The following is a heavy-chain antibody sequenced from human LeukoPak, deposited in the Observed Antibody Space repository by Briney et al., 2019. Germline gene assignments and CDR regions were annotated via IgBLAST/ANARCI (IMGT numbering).Heavy chain of an antibody. Sequence: GRSLRLSCAASGFTFDDYAMHWVRQAPGKGLEGGSGISWNSGSIGYADSVKGRFTISRDNAKNSLYLQMNSLRAEDTALYYCAKDNRYYDFWSGYFDYWGQGTLVTVSS. CDR3: AKDNRYYDFWSGYFDY. D-gene: IGHD3-3*01. CDR1: GFTFDDYA. J-gene: IGHJ4*02. V-gene: IGHV3-9*01. CDR2: ISWNSGSI.